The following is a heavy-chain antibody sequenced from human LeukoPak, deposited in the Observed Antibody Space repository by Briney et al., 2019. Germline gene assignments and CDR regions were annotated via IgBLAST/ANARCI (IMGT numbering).Heavy chain of an antibody. CDR3: STDQEGSGWSEIDY. CDR2: ISGSGGST. D-gene: IGHD6-19*01. V-gene: IGHV3-23*01. CDR1: GFTFSSYA. J-gene: IGHJ4*02. Sequence: GGSLRLSCAASGFTFSSYAMSWVRQAPGKGLEWVSAISGSGGSTYYADSVKGRFTISRDNSKNTLYLQMNSLRAEDTAVYYCSTDQEGSGWSEIDYWGQGTLVTVSS.